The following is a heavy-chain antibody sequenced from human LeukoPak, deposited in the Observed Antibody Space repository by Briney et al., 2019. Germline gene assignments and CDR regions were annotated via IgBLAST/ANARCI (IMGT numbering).Heavy chain of an antibody. CDR3: ARELDILPSSTFAY. Sequence: GASVKVSCKASGYTFTRYAMNWVRQAPGQGLEWMGWIDTNTGNPTYAQGFTGRFVFSLYTSVNTAYLQISSLQADDTVVYYCARELDILPSSTFAYWGQGTMVPVSS. V-gene: IGHV7-4-1*02. J-gene: IGHJ4*02. CDR2: IDTNTGNP. CDR1: GYTFTRYA. D-gene: IGHD3-9*01.